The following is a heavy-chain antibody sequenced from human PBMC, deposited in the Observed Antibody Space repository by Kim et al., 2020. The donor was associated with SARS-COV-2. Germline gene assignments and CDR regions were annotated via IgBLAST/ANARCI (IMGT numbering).Heavy chain of an antibody. J-gene: IGHJ5*02. V-gene: IGHV3-48*02. D-gene: IGHD6-13*01. CDR1: GFIFSTCS. CDR2: ISSSSSTK. CDR3: ARECSSSFPFDP. Sequence: GGSLRLSCAASGFIFSTCSMNWVRQDPGKGLEWVSYISSSSSTKDYADSVKGRFTISRDNAKNSLYLQMNSLRDEDTAVYYCARECSSSFPFDPWGQGTLVTVSS.